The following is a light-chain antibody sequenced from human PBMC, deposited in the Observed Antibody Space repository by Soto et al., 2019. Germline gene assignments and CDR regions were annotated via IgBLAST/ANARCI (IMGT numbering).Light chain of an antibody. CDR3: SSHSSSSTLVV. CDR1: SSDVGGYNY. V-gene: IGLV2-14*03. J-gene: IGLJ2*01. CDR2: DVN. Sequence: QSARTQPASMSRSPGQSITISCTGTSSDVGGYNYVSWYRQHPGKAPKLMIYDVNNRPSGVSNRFSGSKSGNTASLTISGLQAEDEAYYYCSSHSSSSTLVVFGGGTKLTVL.